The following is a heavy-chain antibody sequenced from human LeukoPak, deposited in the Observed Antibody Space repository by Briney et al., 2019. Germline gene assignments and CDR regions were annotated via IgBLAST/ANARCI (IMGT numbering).Heavy chain of an antibody. D-gene: IGHD3-3*01. CDR2: IYYSGST. Sequence: PSETLSLTCTVSGGSISSYYWSWIRQPPGKGLEWIGYIYYSGSTYYNPSLKSRVTISVDTSKNQFSLKLSSVTAADTAVYYCARIFSYWGQGTLVTVSS. V-gene: IGHV4-59*12. CDR1: GGSISSYY. CDR3: ARIFSY. J-gene: IGHJ4*02.